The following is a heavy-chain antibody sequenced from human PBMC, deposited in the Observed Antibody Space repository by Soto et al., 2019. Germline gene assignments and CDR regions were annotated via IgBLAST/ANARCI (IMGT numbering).Heavy chain of an antibody. CDR3: AKDRTVAARNFDY. D-gene: IGHD6-6*01. V-gene: IGHV3-23*01. Sequence: GGSLRLSCAASGFAFSNYAMHWVRQAPGKGLEWVSSISTSIDATYYADSVKGRFTISRDDSKNTLYLQMNSLRAEDSAVYYCAKDRTVAARNFDYWGQGTQVTVS. J-gene: IGHJ4*02. CDR2: ISTSIDAT. CDR1: GFAFSNYA.